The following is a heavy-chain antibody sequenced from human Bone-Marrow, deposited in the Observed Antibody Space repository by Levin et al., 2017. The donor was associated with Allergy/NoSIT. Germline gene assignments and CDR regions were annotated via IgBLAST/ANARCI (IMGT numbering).Heavy chain of an antibody. Sequence: LSLTCAASGFTFSSYGMYWVRQAPGKGLEWVAVISSDGTNKYYGDSVKGRFTISRDNSKNTLFLQMNSLRPEDTAVYFCAKGSTVSKSGWFDPWGQGSLVTVSS. D-gene: IGHD4-17*01. CDR3: AKGSTVSKSGWFDP. V-gene: IGHV3-30*18. J-gene: IGHJ5*02. CDR2: ISSDGTNK. CDR1: GFTFSSYG.